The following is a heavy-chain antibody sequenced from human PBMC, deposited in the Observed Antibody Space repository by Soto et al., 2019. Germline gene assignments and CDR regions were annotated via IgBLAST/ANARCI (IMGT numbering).Heavy chain of an antibody. CDR1: GYTFTSYA. CDR2: INAGNGNT. J-gene: IGHJ3*02. Sequence: QVQLVQSGAEVKKPGASVKVSCKASGYTFTSYAMHWVRQAPGQRLEWMGWINAGNGNTKYSQKFQGRVTITRDTSASTAYMELSSLRSEDTAVYYCARDSPLGIAAAGTSYAFDIWGQGTMVTVSS. V-gene: IGHV1-3*01. CDR3: ARDSPLGIAAAGTSYAFDI. D-gene: IGHD6-13*01.